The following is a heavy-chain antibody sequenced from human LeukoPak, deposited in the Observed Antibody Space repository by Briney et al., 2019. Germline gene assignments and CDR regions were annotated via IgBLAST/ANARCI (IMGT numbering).Heavy chain of an antibody. Sequence: GASVKVSCKVSGYTLTELSMHWVRQAPGKGLEWMGGFDPEDGETIYAQKFQGRVTMTEDTSTDTAYMELSSLRSEDTAVYYCATSLGSKVRGVVNWFDPWGQGTLVTVSS. V-gene: IGHV1-24*01. CDR2: FDPEDGET. CDR1: GYTLTELS. J-gene: IGHJ5*02. D-gene: IGHD3-10*01. CDR3: ATSLGSKVRGVVNWFDP.